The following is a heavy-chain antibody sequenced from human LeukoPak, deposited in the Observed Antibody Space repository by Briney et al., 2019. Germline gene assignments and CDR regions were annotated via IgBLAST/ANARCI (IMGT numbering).Heavy chain of an antibody. J-gene: IGHJ4*02. CDR2: IYYSGST. D-gene: IGHD3-16*01. V-gene: IGHV4-59*01. CDR3: ARGGFIGFDY. Sequence: PSETLSLTCTVSGGSISSYYWSWIRQPPGKGLEWIGYIYYSGSTNYNPSLKSRVTISVDTSKNQISLKLSSVTAADTAVYYCARGGFIGFDYWGQGTLVTVSS. CDR1: GGSISSYY.